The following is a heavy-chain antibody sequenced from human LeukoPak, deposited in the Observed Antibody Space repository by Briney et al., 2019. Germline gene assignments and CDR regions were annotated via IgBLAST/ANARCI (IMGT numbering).Heavy chain of an antibody. D-gene: IGHD6-19*01. J-gene: IGHJ4*02. CDR1: GFTFSSYG. CDR3: AKGVDSSGWGVGY. V-gene: IGHV3-30*18. CDR2: ISYDGSNK. Sequence: GGSLRLSCAASGFTFSSYGMHWVRQAPDKGLEWVAVISYDGSNKYYADSVKGRFTISRDNSKNTLYLQMNSLRAEDTAVYYCAKGVDSSGWGVGYWGQGTLVTVSS.